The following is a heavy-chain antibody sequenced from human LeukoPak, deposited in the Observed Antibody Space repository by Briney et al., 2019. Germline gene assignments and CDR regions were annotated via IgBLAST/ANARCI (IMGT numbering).Heavy chain of an antibody. Sequence: GGPLRLSCAASGFTFYDYGMSWVRQAPGKGLEWVSGINWNGGNTGYADSVKGRFTISRDNAKNSLYLQMNSLRAEDTALYHCARGGISSSSIPYFDYWGQGTLVTVSS. CDR2: INWNGGNT. D-gene: IGHD6-6*01. CDR3: ARGGISSSSIPYFDY. CDR1: GFTFYDYG. J-gene: IGHJ4*02. V-gene: IGHV3-20*01.